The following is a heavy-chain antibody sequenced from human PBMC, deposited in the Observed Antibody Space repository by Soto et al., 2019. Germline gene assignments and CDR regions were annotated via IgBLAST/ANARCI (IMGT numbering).Heavy chain of an antibody. D-gene: IGHD2-15*01. V-gene: IGHV2-5*01. CDR2: IYWNDDK. J-gene: IGHJ4*02. Sequence: QINLKESGPTLVKPTQTLTLTCSFSGFSLSTSGVGVGWIRQHPGKALEWLALIYWNDDKRYSTSLKSRLTITKDTGKKQVALTTTNMDPVDTATYYCSHTTTGDGSAHWGQGTLVTVSS. CDR3: SHTTTGDGSAH. CDR1: GFSLSTSGVG.